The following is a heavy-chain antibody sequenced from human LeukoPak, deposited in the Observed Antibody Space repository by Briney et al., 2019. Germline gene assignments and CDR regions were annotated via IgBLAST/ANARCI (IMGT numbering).Heavy chain of an antibody. CDR2: ISGYYGNT. D-gene: IGHD1-26*01. CDR1: GYTFTSYG. Sequence: ASVKVSCKASGYTFTSYGISWVRQAPGQGLEWMGWISGYYGNTKYAQELQGRVTMTTDTSANTAYMELRSLRSDDTAVYYCARDADGSYGAFDIWGQGTMVTVSS. CDR3: ARDADGSYGAFDI. V-gene: IGHV1-18*01. J-gene: IGHJ3*02.